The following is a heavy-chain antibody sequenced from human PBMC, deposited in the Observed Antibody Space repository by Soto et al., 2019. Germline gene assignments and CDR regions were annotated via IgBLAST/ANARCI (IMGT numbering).Heavy chain of an antibody. CDR2: INTDGSGT. CDR3: TRSSHNKAGAYYYYGMDV. Sequence: PGGSLRLSCAASGFTFTSYWMHWVRQAPGKGLVWVSRINTDGSGTSYADSVKDRFTISRDNARNTLFLQMNRLRAEDTAVYYCTRSSHNKAGAYYYYGMDVWGQGTTVTVSS. V-gene: IGHV3-74*01. J-gene: IGHJ6*02. CDR1: GFTFTSYW. D-gene: IGHD6-19*01.